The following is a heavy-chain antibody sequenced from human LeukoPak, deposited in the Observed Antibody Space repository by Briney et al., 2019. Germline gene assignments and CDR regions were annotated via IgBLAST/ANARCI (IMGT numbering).Heavy chain of an antibody. Sequence: ASVKVSCKASGYTFTSYGISWVRQAPRQGLEWMGWISAYNGNTNYAQKLQGRVTMTTDTSTSTAYMELSSLRSDDTAVYYCARGRYNWNDGTFNWFDPWGQGTLVTVSS. CDR2: ISAYNGNT. V-gene: IGHV1-18*01. D-gene: IGHD1-1*01. J-gene: IGHJ5*02. CDR3: ARGRYNWNDGTFNWFDP. CDR1: GYTFTSYG.